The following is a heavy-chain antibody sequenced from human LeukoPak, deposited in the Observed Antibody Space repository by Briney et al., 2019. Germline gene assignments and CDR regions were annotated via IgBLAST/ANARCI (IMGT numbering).Heavy chain of an antibody. CDR2: INPNSGGT. D-gene: IGHD2-2*01. CDR3: ARDKLGYCSSTSCYALYFQH. V-gene: IGHV1-2*02. J-gene: IGHJ1*01. CDR1: GYTFTGYY. Sequence: GASVKVSCKASGYTFTGYYMHWVRQAPGQGLEWMGWINPNSGGTNYAQKFQGRVTMTRDTSISTAYMELSRLRSDDTAVYYCARDKLGYCSSTSCYALYFQHWGQGTLVTVSS.